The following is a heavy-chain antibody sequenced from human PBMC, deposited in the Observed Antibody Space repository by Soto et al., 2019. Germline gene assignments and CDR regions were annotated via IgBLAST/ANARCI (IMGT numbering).Heavy chain of an antibody. CDR1: GYIFTNND. CDR3: ARMASFGSLNWFDP. D-gene: IGHD5-18*01. J-gene: IGHJ5*02. Sequence: WASVKVSCKASGYIFTNNDVSWVRQATGQGLEWMGWMNPGSGDTGYAQKFQGRVTMTRNISIATAYMELSSLRADDTAIYYCARMASFGSLNWFDPWGQGTLVTVSS. CDR2: MNPGSGDT. V-gene: IGHV1-8*01.